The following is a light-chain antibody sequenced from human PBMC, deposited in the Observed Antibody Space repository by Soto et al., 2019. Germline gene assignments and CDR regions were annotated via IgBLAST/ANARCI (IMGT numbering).Light chain of an antibody. V-gene: IGKV3-20*01. CDR2: AAS. CDR1: QSVSSPY. CDR3: QQYGSSPLFT. Sequence: EIVLMQSPGTLSLSPGERATLSCRASQSVSSPYLAWYQQKPGQPPRLLIYAASTRATGIPDRFSGSGSGTEFTLTISRLEPADFALYYCQQYGSSPLFTFGGGNKVEIK. J-gene: IGKJ4*01.